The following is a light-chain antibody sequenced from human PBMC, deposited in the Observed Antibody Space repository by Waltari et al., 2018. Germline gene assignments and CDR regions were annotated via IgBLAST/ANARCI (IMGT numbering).Light chain of an antibody. J-gene: IGLJ1*01. V-gene: IGLV2-23*01. CDR3: CSFAGRSTWV. CDR2: EAT. Sequence: QSALTQPASVSGSPGQSLAVSCTGSSSDVGTYNLVSWYQQHPGKAPKLIISEATKRPSGVSNRFSGSKAGNMASLTISGLQAEDEAEYYCCSFAGRSTWVFGTGTKVTVL. CDR1: SSDVGTYNL.